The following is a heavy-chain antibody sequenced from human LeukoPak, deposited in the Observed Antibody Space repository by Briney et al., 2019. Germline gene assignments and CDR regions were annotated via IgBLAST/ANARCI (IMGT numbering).Heavy chain of an antibody. Sequence: SEALSLTCTVSGGAISRSSYYWGWIRQPPGKGLEWIGIIYYSGTTYYNPSLKSRVTISVDTSKNQFSLKLSSVTAADTAVYFRARGHYFDSGGNDPEAFDSGSQGTMVT. J-gene: IGHJ3*02. V-gene: IGHV4-39*01. CDR1: GGAISRSSYY. D-gene: IGHD3-22*01. CDR3: ARGHYFDSGGNDPEAFDS. CDR2: IYYSGTT.